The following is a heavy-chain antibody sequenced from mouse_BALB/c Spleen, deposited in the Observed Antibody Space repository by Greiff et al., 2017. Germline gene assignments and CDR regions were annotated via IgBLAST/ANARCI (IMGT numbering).Heavy chain of an antibody. CDR1: GFTFSSYA. V-gene: IGHV5-9-3*01. J-gene: IGHJ2*01. CDR3: ARHEEVRGFDY. D-gene: IGHD2-14*01. Sequence: EVKLVESGGGLVKPGGSLKLSCAASGFTFSSYAMSWVRQTPEKRLEWVATISSGGSYTYYPDSVKGRFTISRDNAKNTLYLQMSSLRSEDTAMYYCARHEEVRGFDYWGQGTTLTVSS. CDR2: ISSGGSYT.